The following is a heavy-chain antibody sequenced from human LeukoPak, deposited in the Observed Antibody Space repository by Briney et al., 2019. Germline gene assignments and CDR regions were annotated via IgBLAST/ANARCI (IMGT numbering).Heavy chain of an antibody. CDR3: ARVSESGNSDY. D-gene: IGHD4-23*01. CDR2: ICYDGTNK. Sequence: GGSLRLSCAASGFSFTSYGMHWVRQAPGKGLEWVAVICYDGTNKYYADSVKGRFTISRDTSNNMLYLQMNSLRAEDTAFYYCARVSESGNSDYWGQGTLVTVSS. V-gene: IGHV3-33*01. J-gene: IGHJ4*02. CDR1: GFSFTSYG.